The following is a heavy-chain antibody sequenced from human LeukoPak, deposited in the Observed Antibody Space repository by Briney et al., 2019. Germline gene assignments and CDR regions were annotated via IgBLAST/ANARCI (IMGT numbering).Heavy chain of an antibody. J-gene: IGHJ1*01. CDR2: IYYRGST. Sequence: SGTLSLTCTISGDSISSSSYYWGWIRQPPGKGLEWIGDIYYRGSTYYNPSLKSRVSISIHTSNNQFSLTLNSVTAADTALYFCARRRYYDSTGYLDWGQGTLVTVSS. V-gene: IGHV4-39*01. D-gene: IGHD3-22*01. CDR1: GDSISSSSYY. CDR3: ARRRYYDSTGYLD.